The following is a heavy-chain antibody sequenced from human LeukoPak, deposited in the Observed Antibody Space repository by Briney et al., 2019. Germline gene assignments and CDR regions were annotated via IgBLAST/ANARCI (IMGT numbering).Heavy chain of an antibody. Sequence: PSETLSLTCTVSGGSISSYYWSWIRQPPGKGLEWIGYIYYSGSTNYNPSLKSRVTISVDTSKNQFSLKLSSVTAADTAVYYCARVLSRIAAAGTTFFDYWGQGTLVTVSS. CDR3: ARVLSRIAAAGTTFFDY. CDR2: IYYSGST. V-gene: IGHV4-59*12. CDR1: GGSISSYY. D-gene: IGHD6-13*01. J-gene: IGHJ4*02.